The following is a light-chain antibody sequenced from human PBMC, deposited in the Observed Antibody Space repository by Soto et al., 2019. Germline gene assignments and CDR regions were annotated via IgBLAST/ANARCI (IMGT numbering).Light chain of an antibody. CDR3: SSHAGSSAFYV. CDR2: EVT. CDR1: SSDIGAYDY. J-gene: IGLJ1*01. Sequence: QSFLAQPASVSGSPGQSITISCTGTSSDIGAYDYVSWYQQYPGRVPKLLIHEVTNRPSGVSDRFSGSKSGNTASLTISGLQTEDEADYYCSSHAGSSAFYVFGTGTKVTVL. V-gene: IGLV2-14*01.